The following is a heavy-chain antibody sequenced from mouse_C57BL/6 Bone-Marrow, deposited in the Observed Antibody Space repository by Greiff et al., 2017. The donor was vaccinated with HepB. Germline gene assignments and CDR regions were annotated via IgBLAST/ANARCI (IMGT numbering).Heavy chain of an antibody. J-gene: IGHJ3*01. CDR2: IYPGSGNT. D-gene: IGHD3-2*02. Sequence: QVQLKESGAELVRPGASVKLSCKASGYTFTDYYINWVKQRPGQGLEWIARIYPGSGNTYYNEKFKGKATLTAEKSSSTAYMQLSSLTSEDSAVYFCARGGTAQVFPFAYWGQGTLVTVSA. V-gene: IGHV1-76*01. CDR1: GYTFTDYY. CDR3: ARGGTAQVFPFAY.